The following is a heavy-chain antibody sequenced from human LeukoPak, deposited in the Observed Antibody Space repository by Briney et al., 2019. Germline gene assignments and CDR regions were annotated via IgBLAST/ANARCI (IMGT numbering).Heavy chain of an antibody. V-gene: IGHV3-30-3*01. CDR1: GFTFSTYA. CDR2: MSYDGSDK. J-gene: IGHJ6*02. Sequence: GGSLRLSCAASGFTFSTYAMHWVRQAPGEGLEWVAVMSYDGSDKFYADSVKGRFTISRDNSKNTLYLQMNSLRAEDTAVYYCAKDLSVPALGVWGQGTTVTVSS. D-gene: IGHD2/OR15-2a*01. CDR3: AKDLSVPALGV.